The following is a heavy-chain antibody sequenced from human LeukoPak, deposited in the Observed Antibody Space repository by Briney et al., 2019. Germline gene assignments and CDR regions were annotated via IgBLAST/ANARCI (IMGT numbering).Heavy chain of an antibody. V-gene: IGHV3-21*01. CDR2: ISASGGNT. D-gene: IGHD3-3*01. CDR1: GFTFSRYA. Sequence: GGSLRLSCAASGFTFSRYAMTWARQAPGKGLEWFSSISASGGNTYYADSVKGRFTISRDNAKNSLYLQMNSLRAEDTAVYYCARDRSKDFWSGNWRKGNWFDPWGQGTLVTVSS. J-gene: IGHJ5*02. CDR3: ARDRSKDFWSGNWRKGNWFDP.